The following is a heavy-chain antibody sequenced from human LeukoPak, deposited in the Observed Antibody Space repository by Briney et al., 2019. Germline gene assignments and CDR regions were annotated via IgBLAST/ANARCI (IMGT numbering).Heavy chain of an antibody. CDR2: IRNKANRYTT. CDR1: GFIVSGDF. CDR3: ARSPLGIAPFDY. V-gene: IGHV3-72*01. Sequence: GGSLRLSCAASGFIVSGDFMSWVRQAPGEGLEWVARIRNKANRYTTEYAASVKGRFTISRDDSENSLYLQMDSLKTEDTAVYYCARSPLGIAPFDYWGQGTLVTVSS. D-gene: IGHD7-27*01. J-gene: IGHJ4*02.